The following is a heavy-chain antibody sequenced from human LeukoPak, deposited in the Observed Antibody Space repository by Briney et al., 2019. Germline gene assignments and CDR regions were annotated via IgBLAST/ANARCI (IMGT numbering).Heavy chain of an antibody. D-gene: IGHD1-14*01. J-gene: IGHJ5*02. CDR2: INPNSGGT. V-gene: IGHV1-2*02. CDR1: GGTFSSYA. Sequence: ASVKVSCKASGGTFSSYAISWVRQAPGQGLEWMGWINPNSGGTNYAQKFQGRVTMTRDTSISTAYMELSRLRSDDTAVYYCARDQRSHRGNWFDPWGQGTLVTVSS. CDR3: ARDQRSHRGNWFDP.